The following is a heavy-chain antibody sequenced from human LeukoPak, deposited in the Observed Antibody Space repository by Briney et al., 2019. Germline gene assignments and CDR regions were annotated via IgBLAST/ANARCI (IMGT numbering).Heavy chain of an antibody. CDR2: ISAYNGNT. Sequence: ASVKVSCKASGYTFTSYGISWVRQAPGQGLEWMGWISAYNGNTNYAQKLQGRVTMTTDTSTSTAYMKLRSLRSDDTAVYYCARELVEWLLPPRLDYWGQGTLVTVSS. CDR1: GYTFTSYG. CDR3: ARELVEWLLPPRLDY. V-gene: IGHV1-18*01. J-gene: IGHJ4*02. D-gene: IGHD3-22*01.